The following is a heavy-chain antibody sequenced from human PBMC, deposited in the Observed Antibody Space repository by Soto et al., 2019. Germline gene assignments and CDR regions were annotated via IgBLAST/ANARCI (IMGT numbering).Heavy chain of an antibody. CDR2: IIPILGTT. Sequence: QVQLLQSGTELRQPGSSVTISCTPSGGTFVSSAFAWVRQAPGGRIEWMGGIIPILGTTKYAEKFLGRLTIRADDSSRMAFLELSSLTVDDTAVYFCAKKNPHGDSNKAWLDPWGQGTLVTVST. J-gene: IGHJ5*02. CDR3: AKKNPHGDSNKAWLDP. D-gene: IGHD2-8*01. CDR1: GGTFVSSA. V-gene: IGHV1-69*01.